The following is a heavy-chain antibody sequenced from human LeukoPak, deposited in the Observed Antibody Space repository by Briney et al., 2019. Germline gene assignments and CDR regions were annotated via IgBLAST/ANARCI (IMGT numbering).Heavy chain of an antibody. CDR3: ASTLKWLAFDY. CDR2: IYYTGST. CDR1: GGSVSGYY. Sequence: SETLSLTCTVSGGSVSGYYWSWVRQTPGKGLEWIGYIYYTGSTNYNPSLKSRVTISLDTSKNQLSLKLSSVTAADTAVYYCASTLKWLAFDYWSQGTLVTVSS. J-gene: IGHJ4*02. V-gene: IGHV4-59*02. D-gene: IGHD6-19*01.